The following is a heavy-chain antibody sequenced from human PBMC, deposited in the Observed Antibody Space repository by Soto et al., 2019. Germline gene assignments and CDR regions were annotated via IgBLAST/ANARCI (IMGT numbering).Heavy chain of an antibody. D-gene: IGHD3-16*01. CDR2: ISAYNGNI. J-gene: IGHJ5*02. Sequence: ASVKVSCKASGYTFTSYGISWVRQAPGQGLEWMGWISAYNGNINYAQKLQGRVTMTTDTSTSTAYMELRSLRSDDTAVNYCGPDGVRKEFDPRGQGTLVTVSA. CDR1: GYTFTSYG. V-gene: IGHV1-18*01. CDR3: GPDGVRKEFDP.